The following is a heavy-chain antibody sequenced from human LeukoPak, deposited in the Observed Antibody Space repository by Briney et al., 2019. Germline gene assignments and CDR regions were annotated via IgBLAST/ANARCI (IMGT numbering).Heavy chain of an antibody. CDR3: ARRAANPAPFDS. J-gene: IGHJ4*02. CDR1: GYIFSNYW. CDR2: IYPGDSDT. Sequence: KISCKGSGYIFSNYWIGWVRQMPGKGLEWMGVIYPGDSDTRYSPSFQGQVTISADKSISTAYLQWSSLKASDTAIYYCARRAANPAPFDSWGQGTLVTVSS. V-gene: IGHV5-51*01. D-gene: IGHD2-2*01.